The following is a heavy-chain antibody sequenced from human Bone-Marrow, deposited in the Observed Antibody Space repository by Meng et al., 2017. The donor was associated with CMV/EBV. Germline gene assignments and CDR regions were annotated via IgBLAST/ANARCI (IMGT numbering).Heavy chain of an antibody. V-gene: IGHV1-69*10. Sequence: SVKVSCKASGGTFSSYAISWVRQAPGQGLEWMGGIIPILGIANYAQKFQGRVTITTDESTSTAYMELSSLRSEDTAVYYCARVRLSSSWPYDAFDIWGQGTMVTVSS. CDR2: IIPILGIA. D-gene: IGHD6-13*01. CDR3: ARVRLSSSWPYDAFDI. J-gene: IGHJ3*02. CDR1: GGTFSSYA.